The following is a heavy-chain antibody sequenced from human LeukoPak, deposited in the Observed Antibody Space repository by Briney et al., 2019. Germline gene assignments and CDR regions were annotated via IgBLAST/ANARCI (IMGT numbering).Heavy chain of an antibody. CDR3: ARGYYGSGSYYRGSFDS. J-gene: IGHJ4*02. D-gene: IGHD3-10*01. CDR1: GGSISSGGYY. V-gene: IGHV4-61*02. CDR2: IYTSGST. Sequence: SQTLPLTCTVSGGSISSGGYYWSWIRQPAGKGLEWIGRIYTSGSTNYSPSLKSRVTMSVDTSKNQFSLKLTSVTAADTAVYYCARGYYGSGSYYRGSFDSWGRGTLVTVSS.